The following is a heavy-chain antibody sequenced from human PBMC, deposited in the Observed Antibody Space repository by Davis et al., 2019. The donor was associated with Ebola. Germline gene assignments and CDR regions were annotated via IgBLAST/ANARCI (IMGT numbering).Heavy chain of an antibody. D-gene: IGHD1-20*01. V-gene: IGHV3-30*04. J-gene: IGHJ3*02. CDR3: ARGGNSWNDGGAFDI. CDR1: GFTFSSHA. CDR2: ISFDGSNK. Sequence: GESLKISCAASGFTFSSHAMYWVRQAPGKGLEWVAVISFDGSNKYYADSVRGRFTISRDNSKNTLYLQMNSLRAEDTAVYYCARGGNSWNDGGAFDIWGQGTMVTVSS.